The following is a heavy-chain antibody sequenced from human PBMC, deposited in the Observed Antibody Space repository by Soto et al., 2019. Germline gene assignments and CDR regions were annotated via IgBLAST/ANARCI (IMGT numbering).Heavy chain of an antibody. Sequence: ASVKVSCKASGYAFTSYGISWVRQAPGQGLEWMGWISAYNGNTNYAQKLQGRVTMTTDTSTSTAYMELRSLRSDDTAVYYCARVIGYCSGGSCSGAFYFDSWGQGTLVTVSS. CDR2: ISAYNGNT. J-gene: IGHJ4*02. CDR3: ARVIGYCSGGSCSGAFYFDS. V-gene: IGHV1-18*01. CDR1: GYAFTSYG. D-gene: IGHD2-15*01.